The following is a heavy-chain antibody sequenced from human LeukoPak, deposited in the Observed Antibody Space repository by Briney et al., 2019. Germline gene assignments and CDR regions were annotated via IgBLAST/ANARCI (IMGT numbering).Heavy chain of an antibody. CDR1: GYTFSRYG. CDR2: ISAYNGNT. CDR3: ARMEGIVATTGYFQH. Sequence: GASVKVSCKASGYTFSRYGISWVRQAPGQGLEWMGWISAYNGNTNYAQKLQGRVTMTTDTSTSTAYMELRSLRSDDTAVYYCARMEGIVATTGYFQHWGQGTLVTVSS. V-gene: IGHV1-18*01. J-gene: IGHJ1*01. D-gene: IGHD2-21*01.